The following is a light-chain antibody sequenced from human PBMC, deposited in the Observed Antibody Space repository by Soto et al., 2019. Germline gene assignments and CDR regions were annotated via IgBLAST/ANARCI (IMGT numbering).Light chain of an antibody. J-gene: IGKJ2*01. V-gene: IGKV1-5*03. CDR2: KAS. CDR3: QQYNSYAYT. Sequence: DIQMTQSPSTLSASVGDRVTITCRASQSIRNWLAWYQQKSGKAPKLLIYKASSLESGVPSRFSGSGSGTEFPLTISSLQPDDFATYLCQQYNSYAYTCGQGTKLEI. CDR1: QSIRNW.